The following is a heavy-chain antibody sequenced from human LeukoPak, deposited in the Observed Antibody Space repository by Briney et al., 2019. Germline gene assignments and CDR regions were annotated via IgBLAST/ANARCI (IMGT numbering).Heavy chain of an antibody. V-gene: IGHV1-2*02. CDR3: ARGGGDIWYNWNFRYYYYYMDV. CDR1: GYTFTSNY. Sequence: ASVKVSCKAFGYTFTSNYMHWVRQAPGQGLEWMGWINPNSGGTNYAQKFQGRVTITRNTSISTAYMELSSLRSEDTAVYYCARGGGDIWYNWNFRYYYYYMDVWGKGTTVTVSS. J-gene: IGHJ6*03. D-gene: IGHD1-7*01. CDR2: INPNSGGT.